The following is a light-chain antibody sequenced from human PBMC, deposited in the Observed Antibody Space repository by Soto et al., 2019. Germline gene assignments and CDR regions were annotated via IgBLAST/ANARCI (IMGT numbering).Light chain of an antibody. CDR2: GAS. CDR3: QYYYESSP. CDR1: QSISTNH. J-gene: IGKJ1*01. V-gene: IGKV3-20*01. Sequence: EIVLTQSPGTLSLSPGERATLSCRASQSISTNHLAWYQQKPGQAPRLLIYGASSRATGIADRFSGSGSGTDFTLTISRLEPEDFAVYYCQYYYESSPFGRGTKVDIK.